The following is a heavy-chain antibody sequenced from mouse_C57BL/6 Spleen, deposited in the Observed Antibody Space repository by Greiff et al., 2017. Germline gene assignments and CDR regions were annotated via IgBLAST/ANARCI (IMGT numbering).Heavy chain of an antibody. J-gene: IGHJ3*01. Sequence: EVQGVESGGGLVKPGGSLKLSCAASGFTFSDYGMHWVRQAPEKGLEWVAYISSGSSTIYYADTVKGRFTISRDNAKNTLFLQMTSLRSEDTAMYYCAREGNYYGSSSPWFAYWGQGTLVTVSA. CDR2: ISSGSSTI. CDR3: AREGNYYGSSSPWFAY. CDR1: GFTFSDYG. V-gene: IGHV5-17*01. D-gene: IGHD1-1*01.